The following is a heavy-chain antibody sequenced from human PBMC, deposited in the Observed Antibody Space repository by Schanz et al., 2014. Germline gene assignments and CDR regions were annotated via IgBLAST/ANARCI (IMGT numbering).Heavy chain of an antibody. D-gene: IGHD6-6*01. CDR3: VREGSSSPDCCYYNGMDV. CDR1: GFTFRNYK. V-gene: IGHV3-21*01. J-gene: IGHJ6*02. Sequence: EVQLAESGGRLVKPGGSLRLSCAASGFTFRNYKMIWVRQAPGKGLEWVSSISSTSTYINYADSVKGRFTISRDNAKNSLHLQMNSLRAEDTAVYYCVREGSSSPDCCYYNGMDVWGQGTTVTVSS. CDR2: ISSTSTYI.